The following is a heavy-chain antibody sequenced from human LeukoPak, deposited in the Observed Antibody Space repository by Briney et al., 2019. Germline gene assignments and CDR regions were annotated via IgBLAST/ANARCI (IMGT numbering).Heavy chain of an antibody. CDR2: IYHSGST. D-gene: IGHD1-26*01. CDR1: GYSISSGYY. CDR3: AITSGSYPLFDY. J-gene: IGHJ4*02. V-gene: IGHV4-38-2*01. Sequence: SETLSLTCAVSGYSISSGYYWGWIRQPPGRGLEWIGSIYHSGSTYYNPSLKSRVTISVDTSKNQFSLKLSSVTAADTAVYYCAITSGSYPLFDYWGQGTLVTVSS.